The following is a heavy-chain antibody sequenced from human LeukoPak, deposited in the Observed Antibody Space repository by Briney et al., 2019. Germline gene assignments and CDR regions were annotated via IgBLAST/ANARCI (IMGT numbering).Heavy chain of an antibody. Sequence: GGSLRLSCAASGFTFSSYSMNWVRQAPGKGLEWVSYISSSSGTIYYIHAVKGRFTISRDNAKNSLYLQMDSLRDEDTAVYYCARYCSGGYCYSPFSFDYWGQGTLVTVSS. V-gene: IGHV3-48*02. J-gene: IGHJ4*02. D-gene: IGHD2-15*01. CDR1: GFTFSSYS. CDR3: ARYCSGGYCYSPFSFDY. CDR2: ISSSSGTI.